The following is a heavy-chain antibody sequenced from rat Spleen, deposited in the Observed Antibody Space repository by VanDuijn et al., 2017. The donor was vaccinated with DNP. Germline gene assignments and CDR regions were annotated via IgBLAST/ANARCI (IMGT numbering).Heavy chain of an antibody. D-gene: IGHD1-9*01. Sequence: EVQLVESGGGLVQPGRSLKLSCVASGFTFNNYWMTWIRQAPGKGLEWVASITNNGGSTYYPDSVKGRFTISRDKAKSTLYLQMHSLRSEDTATDYCTREAPMGITPDYWGQGVMVTVSS. CDR3: TREAPMGITPDY. V-gene: IGHV5-31*01. CDR1: GFTFNNYW. CDR2: ITNNGGST. J-gene: IGHJ2*01.